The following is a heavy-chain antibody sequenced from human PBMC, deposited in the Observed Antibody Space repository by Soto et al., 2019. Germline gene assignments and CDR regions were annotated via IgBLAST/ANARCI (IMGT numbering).Heavy chain of an antibody. CDR2: VAYDGSYQ. CDR1: GFSISSYG. J-gene: IGHJ5*02. V-gene: IGHV3-30*18. Sequence: QVQLVESGEGVVQPGRSLRLSCAASGFSISSYGMHWVRQTPGKGLQWVAVVAYDGSYQHYADSVKGRFTISRDISKNTLFLEMDSLKPEDTAVYYCAKDHVNSGPSPDWFDPWSQGTLVTVSS. CDR3: AKDHVNSGPSPDWFDP. D-gene: IGHD6-19*01.